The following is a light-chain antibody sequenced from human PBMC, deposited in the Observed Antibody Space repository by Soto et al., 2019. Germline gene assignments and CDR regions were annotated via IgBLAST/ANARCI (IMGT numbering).Light chain of an antibody. CDR3: QSFDRSLTAWV. J-gene: IGLJ3*02. CDR1: SSNIGAGYD. CDR2: GNT. Sequence: SVLTQPPSVSGAPGQRVTISCTGSSSNIGAGYDVHWYLQLPGTAPTLLISGNTDRPSGVPDRFSGSKSGTSASLAITGLQTEDEADYYCQSFDRSLTAWVFGGGTKVTVL. V-gene: IGLV1-40*01.